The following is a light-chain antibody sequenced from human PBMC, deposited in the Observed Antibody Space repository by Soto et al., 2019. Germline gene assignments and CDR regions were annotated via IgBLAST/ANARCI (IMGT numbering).Light chain of an antibody. J-gene: IGLJ1*01. CDR2: SNN. CDR3: AAWDDSLNGSV. CDR1: SSNIGSNT. Sequence: QSVLTQPPSASGTPGQRVTISCSGSSSNIGSNTVNWYQQLPGTAPKLLIYSNNQRPSGVPERFSGSKSGTSASLAISGLQSEDEADYYCAAWDDSLNGSVFGTGTKVTVL. V-gene: IGLV1-44*01.